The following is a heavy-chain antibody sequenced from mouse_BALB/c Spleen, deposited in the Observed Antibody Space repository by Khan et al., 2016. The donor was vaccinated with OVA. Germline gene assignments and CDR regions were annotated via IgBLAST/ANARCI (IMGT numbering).Heavy chain of an antibody. V-gene: IGHV1-77*01. CDR2: IYPGSDNT. J-gene: IGHJ3*01. Sequence: QVRLQQSGAELARPGASVKLSCKASGYTFTDYNINWMRQRTGQGLEWIGEIYPGSDNTYYNEKFKGKATLTADKSSSTAYMQLSSLTSEDSAVYFCAREWAAWFPYWGHGTLVTVSA. CDR3: AREWAAWFPY. CDR1: GYTFTDYN.